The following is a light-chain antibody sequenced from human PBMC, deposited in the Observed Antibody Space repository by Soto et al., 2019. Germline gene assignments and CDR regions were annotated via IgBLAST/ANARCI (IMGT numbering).Light chain of an antibody. CDR3: TSYAGSNKLGV. V-gene: IGLV2-8*01. CDR1: SNDVGGYNY. Sequence: QPALTQPPSASGSPGQSVTISCTGTSNDVGGYNYVSWYQQHPGKAPKLMIYEVNKRPSGVPDRFSGSKSGNTASLTVSGLQAEDEADYYCTSYAGSNKLGVFGTGTKLTVL. J-gene: IGLJ1*01. CDR2: EVN.